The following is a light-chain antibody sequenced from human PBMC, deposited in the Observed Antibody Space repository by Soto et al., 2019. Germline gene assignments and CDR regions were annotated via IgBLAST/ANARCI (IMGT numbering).Light chain of an antibody. V-gene: IGKV3-20*01. CDR3: QHYTNSPIT. Sequence: EIVLTQSPATLSLSPGERATLSCRASQSVSSYLAWYQQKPGQAPRLLIFGASSRATGIPDRFSGSGSGTDFTLTISRLEPEDFALYYCQHYTNSPITFGQGTRLEIK. CDR2: GAS. CDR1: QSVSSY. J-gene: IGKJ5*01.